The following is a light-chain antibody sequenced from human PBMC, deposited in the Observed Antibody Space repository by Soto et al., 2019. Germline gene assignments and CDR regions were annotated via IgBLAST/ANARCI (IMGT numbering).Light chain of an antibody. J-gene: IGKJ5*01. CDR2: GAS. CDR3: QQHGSSPIT. V-gene: IGKV3-20*01. Sequence: EIVLTQSPATLSLSPGERATLSCRASQSVSSSYLAWHQQKPGQTPRLLVYGASNRATGIPDRFSGSGSGTDFTLTISRLEPEDFAVYYCQQHGSSPITFGQGTRLEIK. CDR1: QSVSSSY.